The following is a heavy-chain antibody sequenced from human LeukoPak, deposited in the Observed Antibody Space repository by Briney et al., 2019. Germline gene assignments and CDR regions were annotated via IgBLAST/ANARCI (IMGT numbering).Heavy chain of an antibody. D-gene: IGHD3-22*01. CDR2: ISGSGGST. V-gene: IGHV3-23*01. CDR3: ARDLARIGYYYH. J-gene: IGHJ5*02. Sequence: PGGSLRLSCAASGFTFSSYAMSWVRQAPGKGLEWVSAISGSGGSTYYADSVKGRFTISRDNSKNTLYLQMNSLRAEDTAVYYCARDLARIGYYYHWGQGTLVTVSS. CDR1: GFTFSSYA.